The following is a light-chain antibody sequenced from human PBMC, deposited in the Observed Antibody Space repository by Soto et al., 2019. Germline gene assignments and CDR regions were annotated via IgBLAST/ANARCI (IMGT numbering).Light chain of an antibody. J-gene: IGKJ1*01. CDR2: AAS. CDR3: QKYNSAPWT. Sequence: DIQMTQSPSSLSASVGDRVTITCWASQDISNYLGWYQQKPGKVPKILIYAASTLQSGVPSRFSGSGSGTDFTLTISSLQPEDVATYYCQKYNSAPWTFGQGTKVEIK. V-gene: IGKV1-27*01. CDR1: QDISNY.